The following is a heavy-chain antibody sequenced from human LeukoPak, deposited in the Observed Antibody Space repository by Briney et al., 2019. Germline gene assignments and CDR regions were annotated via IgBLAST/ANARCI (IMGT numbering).Heavy chain of an antibody. Sequence: ASVKVSCKSSGYTFTDYYMHWVRQAPGQGLEWMGWINPKSGGTNYAQNFQGRVTMTTDTSTSTAYMELRSLRSDDTAVYYCARDYGDYLYYYYYMDVWGKGTTVTVSS. V-gene: IGHV1-2*02. D-gene: IGHD4-17*01. CDR3: ARDYGDYLYYYYYMDV. CDR2: INPKSGGT. CDR1: GYTFTDYY. J-gene: IGHJ6*03.